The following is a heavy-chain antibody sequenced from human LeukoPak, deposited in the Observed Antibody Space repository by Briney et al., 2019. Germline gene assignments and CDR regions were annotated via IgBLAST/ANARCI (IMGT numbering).Heavy chain of an antibody. CDR3: ARGGGERYYYDSSGYYYSFDY. V-gene: IGHV3-53*01. CDR1: GFTVSSNY. J-gene: IGHJ4*02. D-gene: IGHD3-22*01. CDR2: IYSGGST. Sequence: GGSLRLSCAASGFTVSSNYMSWVRQAPGKGLEWVSVIYSGGSTYYADSVKGRFTISRDNSKNTLYLQMNSLRAEDTAVYYCARGGGERYYYDSSGYYYSFDYWGQGTLVTVSS.